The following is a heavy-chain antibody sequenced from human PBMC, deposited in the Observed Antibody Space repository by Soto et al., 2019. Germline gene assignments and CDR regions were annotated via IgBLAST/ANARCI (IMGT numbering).Heavy chain of an antibody. Sequence: PSETLSLTCTVSGGSISSSSYYWGWIRQPTGKGLEWIGSIYYSGSTYYNPSLKSRVTISVDTSKNQFSLKLSSVTAADTAVYYCARGGLARLFDPWGQGTLVTVSS. V-gene: IGHV4-39*01. CDR1: GGSISSSSYY. J-gene: IGHJ5*02. CDR2: IYYSGST. D-gene: IGHD6-19*01. CDR3: ARGGLARLFDP.